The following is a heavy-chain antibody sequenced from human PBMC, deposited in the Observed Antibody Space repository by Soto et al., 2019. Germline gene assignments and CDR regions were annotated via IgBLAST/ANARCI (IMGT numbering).Heavy chain of an antibody. CDR2: IYYSGST. J-gene: IGHJ4*02. CDR3: ARGAAAGIYPAYFDH. Sequence: SETLSLTCTVSGGSISSSYWSWIRQPPGKGLEWIGYIYYSGSTNYNPSLKSRVTISVDTSKNQFSLKLSSVTAADTAVYYCARGAAAGIYPAYFDHWGQGTLVTVSS. V-gene: IGHV4-59*01. CDR1: GGSISSSY. D-gene: IGHD6-13*01.